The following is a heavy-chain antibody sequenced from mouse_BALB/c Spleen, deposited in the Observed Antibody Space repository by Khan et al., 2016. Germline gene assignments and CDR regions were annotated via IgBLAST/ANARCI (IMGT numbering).Heavy chain of an antibody. CDR1: GFTFTDYE. D-gene: IGHD2-14*01. Sequence: QVQLQQSGAELVRPGASVTLSCKASGFTFTDYEMHWVKQTPVHGLEWIGAIDPETGGSAYNQKFQGKATVTADKSSSTAYMELRSLTSADSAVYYCTRWQAYYRYDDVMDYWGQGTSVTVSS. CDR2: IDPETGGS. V-gene: IGHV1-15*01. J-gene: IGHJ4*01. CDR3: TRWQAYYRYDDVMDY.